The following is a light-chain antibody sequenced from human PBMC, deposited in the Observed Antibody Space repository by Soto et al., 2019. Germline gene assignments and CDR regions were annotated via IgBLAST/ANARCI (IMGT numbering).Light chain of an antibody. J-gene: IGKJ1*01. CDR3: QHYNSYSEA. CDR1: QGIRND. CDR2: AAS. V-gene: IGKV1-17*01. Sequence: TQSPSFLSASVGDRVTITCRASQGIRNDLGWYQQKSGKATKRLIYAASSLQSGVPSRFSGSGFGTEFTLTISSLQPDDCATYYCQHYNSYSEAFVQGTKVDIK.